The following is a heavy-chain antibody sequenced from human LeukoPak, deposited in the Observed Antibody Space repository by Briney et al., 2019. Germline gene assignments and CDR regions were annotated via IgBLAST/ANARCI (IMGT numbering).Heavy chain of an antibody. CDR1: GFTFGSYA. CDR2: ISGGGSST. J-gene: IGHJ4*02. Sequence: GGSLRLSCAASGFTFGSYAMSWVRQAPGKGLEWVSAISGGGSSTFYADSVRGRFTISRDNSKNTLYLQMNSLRAEDTAVYYCAKVSTILGDYWGQGTLVTVSS. V-gene: IGHV3-23*01. D-gene: IGHD5/OR15-5a*01. CDR3: AKVSTILGDY.